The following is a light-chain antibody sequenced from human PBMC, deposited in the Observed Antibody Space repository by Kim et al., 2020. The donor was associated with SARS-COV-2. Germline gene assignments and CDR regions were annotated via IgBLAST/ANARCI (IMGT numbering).Light chain of an antibody. Sequence: QTATLTCTGNSNNVGDQGAAWLQQHQGHPPKLLSYRNDNRPSGISERFSASRSGNTASLTITGLQPEDEADYYCSAWDSSLSAWVFGGGTKLTVL. CDR3: SAWDSSLSAWV. V-gene: IGLV10-54*04. CDR2: RND. CDR1: SNNVGDQG. J-gene: IGLJ3*02.